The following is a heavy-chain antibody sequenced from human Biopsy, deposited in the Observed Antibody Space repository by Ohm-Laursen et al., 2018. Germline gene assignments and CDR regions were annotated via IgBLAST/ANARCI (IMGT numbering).Heavy chain of an antibody. V-gene: IGHV3-33*01. CDR1: GFTFSNYG. CDR3: ASPTNARAGGAPFDI. J-gene: IGHJ3*02. CDR2: LWYDGTNK. Sequence: SLRLSCAASGFTFSNYGMHWVRQAPGKGLEWVAVLWYDGTNKYYADSVKGRFTISRDNSKNALYLQMNSLRAEDTAMYYCASPTNARAGGAPFDIWGQGTMVTVSS. D-gene: IGHD1-1*01.